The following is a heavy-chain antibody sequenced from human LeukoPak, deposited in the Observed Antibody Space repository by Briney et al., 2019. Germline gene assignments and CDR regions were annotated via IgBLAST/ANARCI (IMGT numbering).Heavy chain of an antibody. Sequence: GGSLSLSFAASGLTFSSYGIHWFRQAPGKGLGGGAVISYDGSNKYYADSVKGRFTISRDNSKNTLYLQMNSLRAEDTAVYYCAKEGAGFQNGMDVWGQGTTVTVSS. CDR1: GLTFSSYG. V-gene: IGHV3-30*18. CDR3: AKEGAGFQNGMDV. J-gene: IGHJ6*02. D-gene: IGHD2/OR15-2a*01. CDR2: ISYDGSNK.